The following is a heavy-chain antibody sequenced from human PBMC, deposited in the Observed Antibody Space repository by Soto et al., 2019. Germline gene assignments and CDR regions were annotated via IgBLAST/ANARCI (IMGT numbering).Heavy chain of an antibody. CDR2: ISYDGSNK. CDR3: ARATIFGVVIKGYYGMDV. D-gene: IGHD3-3*01. CDR1: GFTFSSYA. V-gene: IGHV3-30-3*01. Sequence: GGSLRLSCAASGFTFSSYAMHWVRQAPGKGLEWVAVISYDGSNKYYADSVKGRFTISRDNSKNTLYLQMNSLRAEDTAVYYCARATIFGVVIKGYYGMDVWGQGTTVTVSS. J-gene: IGHJ6*02.